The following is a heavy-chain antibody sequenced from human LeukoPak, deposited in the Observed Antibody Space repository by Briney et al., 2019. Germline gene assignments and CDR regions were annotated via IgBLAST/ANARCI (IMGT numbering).Heavy chain of an antibody. CDR3: ARGSWSSSIDY. CDR2: IYYSGST. Sequence: TQTLSLTCTVSGGSISSGDYYWSWIRQPPGKGLEYIGYIYYSGSTYYNPSLKSRITISVDTSKNQFSLKLSSVTAADTAVYYCARGSWSSSIDYWGQGTLVTVSS. V-gene: IGHV4-30-4*01. CDR1: GGSISSGDYY. J-gene: IGHJ4*02. D-gene: IGHD6-6*01.